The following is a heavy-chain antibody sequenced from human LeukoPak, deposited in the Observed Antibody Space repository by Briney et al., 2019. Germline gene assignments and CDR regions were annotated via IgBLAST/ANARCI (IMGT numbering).Heavy chain of an antibody. D-gene: IGHD4-17*01. V-gene: IGHV4-34*01. CDR3: ARERETTVTCFDY. J-gene: IGHJ4*02. CDR2: INHSGST. Sequence: SETLSLTCAVYGGSFSGYYWSWIRQPPGKGLEWIGEINHSGSTNYNPSLKSRVTISVDTSKNQFSLKLNSVTAADTAVYYCARERETTVTCFDYWGQGTLVTVSS. CDR1: GGSFSGYY.